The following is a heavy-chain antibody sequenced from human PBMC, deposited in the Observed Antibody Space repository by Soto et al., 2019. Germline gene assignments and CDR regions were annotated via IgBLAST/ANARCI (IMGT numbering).Heavy chain of an antibody. J-gene: IGHJ5*02. CDR1: GGSISSYY. CDR3: ASDRRSGPYSSSPDWFDP. CDR2: IYTSGST. D-gene: IGHD6-6*01. V-gene: IGHV4-4*07. Sequence: SETLSLTCTVSGGSISSYYWSWIRQPAGKGLEWIGRIYTSGSTNYNPSLKSRVTMSVDTSKNQFSLKLSSVTAADTAVYYCASDRRSGPYSSSPDWFDPWGQGTLVTVSS.